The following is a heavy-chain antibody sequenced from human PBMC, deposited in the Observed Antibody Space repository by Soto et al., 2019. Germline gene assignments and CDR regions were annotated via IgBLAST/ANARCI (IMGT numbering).Heavy chain of an antibody. D-gene: IGHD6-13*01. CDR1: GYTFTSYD. V-gene: IGHV1-8*01. CDR2: MNPNSGNT. J-gene: IGHJ3*02. CDR3: ARGEPGAASTRGVSGAFDI. Sequence: ASVKVSCKASGYTFTSYDINWVRQATGQGLEWMGWMNPNSGNTGYAQKFQGRVTMTRNTSISTAYMELSSLRSEDTAVYYCARGEPGAASTRGVSGAFDIWGQGKLVTVSS.